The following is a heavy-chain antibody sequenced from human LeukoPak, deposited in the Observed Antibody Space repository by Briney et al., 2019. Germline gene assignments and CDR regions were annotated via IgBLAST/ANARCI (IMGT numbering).Heavy chain of an antibody. Sequence: GGSLRLSCAASGFTFSSYDMHWVRQATGKGLEWVSAIGTAGDTYYPGSVKGRFTISRDNAKNSLYLQMNSLRAEDTAVYYCARGLYTSGWYPDYFDFWGQGILVTVSS. J-gene: IGHJ4*02. CDR1: GFTFSSYD. CDR2: IGTAGDT. V-gene: IGHV3-13*01. CDR3: ARGLYTSGWYPDYFDF. D-gene: IGHD6-19*01.